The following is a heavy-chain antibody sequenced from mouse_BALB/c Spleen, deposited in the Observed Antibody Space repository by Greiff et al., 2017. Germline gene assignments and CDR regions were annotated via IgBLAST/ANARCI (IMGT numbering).Heavy chain of an antibody. CDR2: ISSGGST. Sequence: EVKLMESGGGLVKPGGSLKLSCAASGFTFSSYAMSWVRQTPEKRLEWVASISSGGSTYYPDSVKGRFTISRDNARNILYLQMSSLRSEDTAMYYCARGPDYYGSSYVTWFAYWGQGTLVTVSA. CDR3: ARGPDYYGSSYVTWFAY. J-gene: IGHJ3*01. D-gene: IGHD1-1*01. V-gene: IGHV5-6-5*01. CDR1: GFTFSSYA.